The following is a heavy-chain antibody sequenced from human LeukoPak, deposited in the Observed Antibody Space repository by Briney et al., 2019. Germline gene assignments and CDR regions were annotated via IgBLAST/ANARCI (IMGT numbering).Heavy chain of an antibody. D-gene: IGHD1-26*01. V-gene: IGHV1-69*05. CDR2: IIPIFGTA. CDR1: GGTFSSYA. Sequence: SVKVSCKASGGTFSSYAISWVRQAPGQGLEWMGGIIPIFGTANYAQKFQGRVTMTRNTSISTAYMELSSLRSEDTAVYYCARGVVGAADYWGQGTLVTVSS. CDR3: ARGVVGAADY. J-gene: IGHJ4*02.